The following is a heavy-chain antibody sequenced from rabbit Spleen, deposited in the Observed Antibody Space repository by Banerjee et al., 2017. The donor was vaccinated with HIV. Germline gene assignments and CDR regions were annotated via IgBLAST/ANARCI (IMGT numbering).Heavy chain of an antibody. CDR3: ARDTGTSFSTYGMDL. CDR2: IGAGSSGST. V-gene: IGHV1S45*01. CDR1: GIDFSGNSY. Sequence: QQQLEESGGGLVKPGGTLTLTCTASGIDFSGNSYMCWVRQAPGKGLEWIACIGAGSSGSTYSATWAKGRFTISKTSSTTVTLQMTSLTAADTATYFCARDTGTSFSTYGMDLWGPGTLVTVS. J-gene: IGHJ6*01. D-gene: IGHD8-1*01.